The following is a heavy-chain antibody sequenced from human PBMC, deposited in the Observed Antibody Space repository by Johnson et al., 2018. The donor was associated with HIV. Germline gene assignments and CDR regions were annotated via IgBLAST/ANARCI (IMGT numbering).Heavy chain of an antibody. CDR1: GFTFSSYA. Sequence: VQLVESGGRLVQPGGSLRLSCAASGFTFSSYAMSWVRQTPGKGLEWVSAISGSGGSTYYADSVKGRFTISRDNSKKTMYLQMTSLRGEDTAVYYCARERSRGGYSGYDYGAFDIWGQGTMVTVSS. J-gene: IGHJ3*02. CDR2: ISGSGGST. V-gene: IGHV3-23*04. D-gene: IGHD5-12*01. CDR3: ARERSRGGYSGYDYGAFDI.